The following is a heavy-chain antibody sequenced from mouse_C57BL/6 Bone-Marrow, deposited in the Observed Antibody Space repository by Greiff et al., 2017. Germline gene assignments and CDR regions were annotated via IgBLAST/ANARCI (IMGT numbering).Heavy chain of an antibody. CDR2: IDPNSGGT. Sequence: QVQLQQPGAELVKPGASVKLSCKASAYTFPSYWMPWVRRRPGRGLEGIGRIDPNSGGTKYNEKFKSKATLTVDKPSSTAYMQLSSLTSEDSAVYYCARGGGNYVGDYWGQGTTLTVSS. V-gene: IGHV1-72*01. CDR1: AYTFPSYW. J-gene: IGHJ2*01. D-gene: IGHD2-1*01. CDR3: ARGGGNYVGDY.